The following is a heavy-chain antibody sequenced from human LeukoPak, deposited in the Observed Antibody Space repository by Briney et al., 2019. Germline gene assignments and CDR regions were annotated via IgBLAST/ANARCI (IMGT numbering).Heavy chain of an antibody. Sequence: SETLSLTCTVSGGSISSSSYYWGWIRQPPGKGLEWIGSIYYSGSTYYNPPLKSRVTISVDTSKNQFSLKLSSVTAADTAVYYCARDGPYSSSYYFDYWGQGTLVTVSS. D-gene: IGHD6-13*01. CDR3: ARDGPYSSSYYFDY. V-gene: IGHV4-39*07. CDR2: IYYSGST. J-gene: IGHJ4*02. CDR1: GGSISSSSYY.